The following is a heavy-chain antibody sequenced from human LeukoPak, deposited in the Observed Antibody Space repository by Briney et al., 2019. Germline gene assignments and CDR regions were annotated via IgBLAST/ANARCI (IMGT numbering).Heavy chain of an antibody. CDR3: ARTRMPTPGHFDY. CDR2: INSDGSST. Sequence: GGSLRLSCAASGFTFSSYSMHWVRQAPGKGLVWVSRINSDGSSTSYADSVKGRFTISRDNAKNTLYLQMNSLRAEDTAVYYCARTRMPTPGHFDYWGQGTLVTVSS. J-gene: IGHJ4*02. CDR1: GFTFSSYS. D-gene: IGHD2-2*01. V-gene: IGHV3-74*01.